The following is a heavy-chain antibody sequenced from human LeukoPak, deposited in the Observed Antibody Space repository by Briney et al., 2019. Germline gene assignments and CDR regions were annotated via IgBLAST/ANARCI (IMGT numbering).Heavy chain of an antibody. CDR2: LSYDGTNK. CDR3: AKDLRFGVVVAATPYY. D-gene: IGHD2-15*01. Sequence: GGSLRLSCEASGFTFSSYWMSWVRQAPGKGLEWVAVLSYDGTNKYYADSVKGRFTISRDDSRNTLYLQMNSLRADDTAVYYCAKDLRFGVVVAATPYYWGQGTLVTVSS. V-gene: IGHV3-30*18. CDR1: GFTFSSYW. J-gene: IGHJ4*02.